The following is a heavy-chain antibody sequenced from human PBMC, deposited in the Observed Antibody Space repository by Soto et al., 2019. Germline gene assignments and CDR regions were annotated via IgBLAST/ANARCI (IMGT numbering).Heavy chain of an antibody. CDR1: GYSFANYW. V-gene: IGHV5-10-1*01. J-gene: IGHJ6*02. CDR2: FSPTDSYT. CDR3: ARHPYIGGFDI. Sequence: GESLKISCKGSGYSFANYWISWVRQMPGKGREWMGRFSPTDSYTDYNPSFQGHVTISGDKSISTSYVQWSSLKASDTAMYFCARHPYIGGFDIWGQGTTVTVSS. D-gene: IGHD2-15*01.